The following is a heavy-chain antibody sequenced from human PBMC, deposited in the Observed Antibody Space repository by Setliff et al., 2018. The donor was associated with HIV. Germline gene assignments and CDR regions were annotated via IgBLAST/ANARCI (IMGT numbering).Heavy chain of an antibody. V-gene: IGHV4-31*02. Sequence: SSETLSLTCSVSGGSLISGGYYWTWIRQRPGKGLEWIGYIYYTGKTYSNPSLSSRLTMSVDTSKNQFTLKLRSVTAADTAVYYCARDLTSNSNCFDPWGQGVLVTVS. J-gene: IGHJ5*02. CDR3: ARDLTSNSNCFDP. CDR2: IYYTGKT. D-gene: IGHD4-4*01. CDR1: GGSLISGGYY.